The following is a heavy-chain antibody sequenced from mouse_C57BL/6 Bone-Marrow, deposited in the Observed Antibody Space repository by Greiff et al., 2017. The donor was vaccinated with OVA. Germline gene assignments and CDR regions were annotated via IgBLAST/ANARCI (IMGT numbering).Heavy chain of an antibody. CDR2: ISSGSSTI. J-gene: IGHJ1*03. Sequence: DVKLVESGGGLVKPGGSLKLSCAASGFTFSDYGMHWVRQAPEKGLEWVAYISSGSSTIYYADKVKGRFTVSRDNAKNTLFLQMTSLRSEDTAMYYCARINYWYFDVWGTGTTVTVSS. V-gene: IGHV5-17*01. CDR1: GFTFSDYG. CDR3: ARINYWYFDV.